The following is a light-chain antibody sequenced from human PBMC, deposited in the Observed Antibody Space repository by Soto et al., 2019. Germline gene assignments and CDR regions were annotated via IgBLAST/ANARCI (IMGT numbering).Light chain of an antibody. CDR2: EGS. J-gene: IGLJ3*02. Sequence: QSALTQPASVSGSPGESITISCIGTKNDIGSYRFVSWYQQHPGEAPKLMISEGSKRPSGTSNRFSGSKSGNTATLRNSGLQAEDEADYYCCSYAGSSTGVFGGGTKLTVL. V-gene: IGLV2-23*01. CDR1: KNDIGSYRF. CDR3: CSYAGSSTGV.